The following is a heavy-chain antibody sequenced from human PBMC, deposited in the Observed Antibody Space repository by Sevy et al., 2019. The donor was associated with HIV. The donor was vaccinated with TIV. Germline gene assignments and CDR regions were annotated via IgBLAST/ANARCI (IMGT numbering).Heavy chain of an antibody. Sequence: ASVKVSCKASGYRFTGYYMHWVRQAPGQGLEWMGWINPHSGGTNSAQKFQGRVTMTRDTSISTAYMELSRLRFDDTAVYYCATDAAIAAQGELDPWGQGTLVTVSS. V-gene: IGHV1-2*02. D-gene: IGHD6-13*01. CDR1: GYRFTGYY. CDR2: INPHSGGT. J-gene: IGHJ5*02. CDR3: ATDAAIAAQGELDP.